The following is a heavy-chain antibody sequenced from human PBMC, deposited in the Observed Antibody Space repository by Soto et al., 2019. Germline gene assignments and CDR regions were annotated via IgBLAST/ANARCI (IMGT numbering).Heavy chain of an antibody. J-gene: IGHJ6*02. V-gene: IGHV4-31*03. Sequence: SETLSLTCTVSGGSISSGGYYWSWIRQHPGKGLEWIGYIYYSGSTYYNPSLKSRVTISVDTSKNQFSLKLSSVTAADTAVYYCAGSRAYYYYGMDVWGQGXTVTVYS. CDR3: AGSRAYYYYGMDV. CDR2: IYYSGST. CDR1: GGSISSGGYY.